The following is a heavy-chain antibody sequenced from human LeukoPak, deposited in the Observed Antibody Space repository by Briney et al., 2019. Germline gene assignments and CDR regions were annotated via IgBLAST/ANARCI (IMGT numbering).Heavy chain of an antibody. J-gene: IGHJ6*03. CDR2: IYYSGST. CDR1: GGSISSYY. Sequence: SETLSLTCTVSGGSISSYYWSWIRQPPGKGLEWIGFIYYSGSTNYNPSLKSRVTISVDTSKNQFSLKLSSVTAADTAVYYCARGQVEYGSGFPSYYYYYMDVWGKGTTVTISS. V-gene: IGHV4-59*01. CDR3: ARGQVEYGSGFPSYYYYYMDV. D-gene: IGHD3-10*01.